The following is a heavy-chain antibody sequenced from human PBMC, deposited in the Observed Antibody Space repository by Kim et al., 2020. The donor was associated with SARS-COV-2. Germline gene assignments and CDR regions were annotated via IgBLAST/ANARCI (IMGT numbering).Heavy chain of an antibody. V-gene: IGHV3-30*18. CDR2: ISYDGSNK. D-gene: IGHD3-16*01. CDR1: GFTFSSYG. CDR3: AKDLASQYLRTYYYYGMDV. J-gene: IGHJ6*02. Sequence: GGSLRLSCAASGFTFSSYGMHWVRQAPGKGLEWVAVISYDGSNKYYADSVKGRFTISRDNSKNTLYLQMNSLRAEDTAVYYCAKDLASQYLRTYYYYGMDVWGQGTTVTLSS.